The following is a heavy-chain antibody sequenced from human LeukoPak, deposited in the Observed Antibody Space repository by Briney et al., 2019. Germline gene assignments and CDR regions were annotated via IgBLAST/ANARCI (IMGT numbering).Heavy chain of an antibody. CDR2: IYYSGST. V-gene: IGHV4-39*01. D-gene: IGHD2-2*01. CDR1: AGSISGSSYY. J-gene: IGHJ6*02. Sequence: SETLSLTCTVSAGSISGSSYYWGWIRQPPGKGLEWIGSIYYSGSTYYNPSLKSRVTISVDTSKNQFSLKLNSVTAADTAVYYCARHVPAASYYYYGMDVWGQGTTVTVSS. CDR3: ARHVPAASYYYYGMDV.